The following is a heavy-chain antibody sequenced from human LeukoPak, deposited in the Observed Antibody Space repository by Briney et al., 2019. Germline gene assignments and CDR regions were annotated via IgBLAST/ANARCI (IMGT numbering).Heavy chain of an antibody. J-gene: IGHJ4*02. V-gene: IGHV3-23*01. CDR3: AKVTGYSTLYYFDC. Sequence: GGSLRLSCAVSGLTFSSYAIGWVRQAPGEGLGWVSAISGSGDSTYYADSVKGRFTISRDNSQDTLYLQLNSLRADDTAVYYCAKVTGYSTLYYFDCWGQGTLVTVSS. D-gene: IGHD2-15*01. CDR1: GLTFSSYA. CDR2: ISGSGDST.